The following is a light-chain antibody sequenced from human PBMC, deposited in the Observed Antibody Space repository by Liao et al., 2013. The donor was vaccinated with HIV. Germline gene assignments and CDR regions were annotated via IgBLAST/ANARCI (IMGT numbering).Light chain of an antibody. CDR3: LAWDSSTVV. Sequence: SYELTQPPSVSVSPGQTARITCSGANLGDKYACWYQQKPGQSPVMVIYQDTKRPSGIPERFSGSNSGNTATLTISGTQPMDEADYYCLAWDSSTVVFGGGTKLTVL. CDR1: NLGDKY. V-gene: IGLV3-1*01. J-gene: IGLJ2*01. CDR2: QDT.